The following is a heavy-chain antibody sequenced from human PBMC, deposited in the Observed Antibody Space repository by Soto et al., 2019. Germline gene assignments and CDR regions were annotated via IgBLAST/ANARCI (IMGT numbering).Heavy chain of an antibody. CDR1: GFTVSNNY. D-gene: IGHD3-10*01. J-gene: IGHJ4*02. Sequence: EVQLVESGGGLIQPGGSLRLSCAVSGFTVSNNYMSWVRQAPGKGLEGVSVIYSGGYTAYGDSVKGRFTISRDNSKNTLILQREARRAADPPVYYCATGRGGGGYWGQGTLVTVSS. CDR2: IYSGGYT. CDR3: ATGRGGGGY. V-gene: IGHV3-53*01.